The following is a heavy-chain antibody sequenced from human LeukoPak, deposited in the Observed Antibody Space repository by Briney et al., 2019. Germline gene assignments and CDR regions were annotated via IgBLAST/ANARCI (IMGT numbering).Heavy chain of an antibody. CDR3: AKGPYITAPLDY. CDR2: ITDNGANT. Sequence: GGSLRLSCAASGFILNLYAMSWVRQAPGKGLEWVSGITDNGANTYYAESVKGRFTISRDNSKNTLYLQMNSLRAEDTAVYYCAKGPYITAPLDYWGQGTLVTVSS. CDR1: GFILNLYA. V-gene: IGHV3-23*01. J-gene: IGHJ4*02. D-gene: IGHD6-13*01.